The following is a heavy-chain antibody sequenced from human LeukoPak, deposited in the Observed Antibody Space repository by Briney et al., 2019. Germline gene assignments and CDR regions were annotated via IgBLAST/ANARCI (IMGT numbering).Heavy chain of an antibody. CDR2: ISGSGGST. CDR3: AIGALSGYEPPLVDY. Sequence: GGSLRLSCAASGFTFSSYSMNWVRQAPGKGLEWVSAISGSGGSTYYADSVKGRFTISRDNSKNTLYLQMNSLRAGDTAVYYCAIGALSGYEPPLVDYWGQGTLVTVSS. V-gene: IGHV3-23*01. J-gene: IGHJ4*02. CDR1: GFTFSSYS. D-gene: IGHD5-12*01.